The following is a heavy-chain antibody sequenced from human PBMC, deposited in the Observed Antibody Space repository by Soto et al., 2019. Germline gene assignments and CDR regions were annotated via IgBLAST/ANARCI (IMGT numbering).Heavy chain of an antibody. CDR2: ISSGSGAI. CDR3: ARGYYDNGALPFDI. D-gene: IGHD3-22*01. J-gene: IGHJ3*02. CDR1: GFTFSTYS. Sequence: ESGGGLVQPGGSLRVSCATSGFTFSTYSMNWVRQAPGKGLEWISYISSGSGAINYADSVRGRFTISRDNAKNSLYLQMNSLRDEDTAVYYCARGYYDNGALPFDIWGQGTMVTVSS. V-gene: IGHV3-48*02.